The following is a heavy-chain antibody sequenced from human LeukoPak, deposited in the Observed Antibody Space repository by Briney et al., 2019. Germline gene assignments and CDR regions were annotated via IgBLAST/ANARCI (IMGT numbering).Heavy chain of an antibody. CDR3: ARDTMVRGPDAFDI. D-gene: IGHD3-10*01. CDR2: INPNSGGT. V-gene: IGHV1-2*02. J-gene: IGHJ3*02. Sequence: TXTGXXMHWVRXXXGQGLEWMGWINPNSGGTNYAQKFQGRVTMTRDTSISTAYMELSRLRSDDTAVYYCARDTMVRGPDAFDIWGQGTMVTVSS. CDR1: TXTGXX.